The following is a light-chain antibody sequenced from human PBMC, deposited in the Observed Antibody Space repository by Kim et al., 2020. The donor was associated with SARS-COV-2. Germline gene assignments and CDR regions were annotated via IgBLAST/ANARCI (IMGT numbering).Light chain of an antibody. Sequence: SSELTQDPAVSVALGQTVTITCQGDSLRTFSTTWYQQKPGQAPVLLVYAKNNRPSGIPDRFSAASSRNTASLTITGAQAEDEAVYYCNSRDTGGDPHYVFGTGTRLTVL. V-gene: IGLV3-19*01. CDR3: NSRDTGGDPHYV. CDR2: AKN. CDR1: SLRTFS. J-gene: IGLJ1*01.